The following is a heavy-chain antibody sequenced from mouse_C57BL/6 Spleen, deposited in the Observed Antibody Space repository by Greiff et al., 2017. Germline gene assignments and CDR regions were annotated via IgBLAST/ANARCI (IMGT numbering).Heavy chain of an antibody. CDR1: GFTFSDYG. V-gene: IGHV5-15*01. CDR3: ARHDGNWYFDV. Sequence: EVQGVESGGGLVQPGGSLKLSCAASGFTFSDYGMAWVRQAPRKGPEWVAFISNLAYSIYYADTVTGRFTISRENAKNTLYLEMSSLRSEDTAMYYCARHDGNWYFDVWGTGTTVTVSS. D-gene: IGHD2-3*01. J-gene: IGHJ1*03. CDR2: ISNLAYSI.